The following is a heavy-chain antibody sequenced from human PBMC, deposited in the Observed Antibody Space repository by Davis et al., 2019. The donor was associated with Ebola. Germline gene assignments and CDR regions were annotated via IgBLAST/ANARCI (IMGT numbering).Heavy chain of an antibody. V-gene: IGHV3-74*01. Sequence: HTGGSLRLSCAASGFTFTSYWMHWARQAPGKGPVWVSRIKSDGSTPTYADSVKGRFTISRDNTKNTLYLEMSSLRAEDTAVYYCVREFDSSGYHGYWGQGTLVTVTS. CDR2: IKSDGSTP. J-gene: IGHJ4*02. CDR3: VREFDSSGYHGY. CDR1: GFTFTSYW. D-gene: IGHD3-22*01.